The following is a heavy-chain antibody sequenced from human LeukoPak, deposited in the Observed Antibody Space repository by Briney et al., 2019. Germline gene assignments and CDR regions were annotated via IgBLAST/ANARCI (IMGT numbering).Heavy chain of an antibody. Sequence: AGGSLRLSCAASGFTFSSYDMHWVRHATGKGLEWVSAIGTAGDTYYPGSVKGRFTISRENAKNSLYLQMNSLRAGDTAVYYCAKEGGVVVPAATPYYYYYMDVWGKGTTVTVSS. V-gene: IGHV3-13*01. CDR1: GFTFSSYD. CDR3: AKEGGVVVPAATPYYYYYMDV. J-gene: IGHJ6*03. CDR2: IGTAGDT. D-gene: IGHD2-2*01.